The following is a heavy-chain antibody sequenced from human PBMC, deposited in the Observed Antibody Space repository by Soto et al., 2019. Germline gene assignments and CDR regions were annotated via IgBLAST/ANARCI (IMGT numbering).Heavy chain of an antibody. CDR1: GFTFSSYS. CDR3: ARKGYCSSTSCYAHVYYYYSYMDV. CDR2: ISSSSSTI. Sequence: GGSLRLSSAASGFTFSSYSRNWVRQAPGKGLEWVSYISSSSSTIYYADSVKGRFTISRDNAKNSLYLQMNSLRAEDTAVYYCARKGYCSSTSCYAHVYYYYSYMDVWGKGTTVTVSS. V-gene: IGHV3-48*01. D-gene: IGHD2-2*01. J-gene: IGHJ6*03.